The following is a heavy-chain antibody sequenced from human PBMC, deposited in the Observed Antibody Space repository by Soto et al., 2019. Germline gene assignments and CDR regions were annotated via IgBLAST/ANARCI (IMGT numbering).Heavy chain of an antibody. D-gene: IGHD6-13*01. CDR2: ISAYSGNT. V-gene: IGHV1-18*04. CDR3: AREGIAAAGTTAYYYGMDV. J-gene: IGHJ6*02. CDR1: GYTFTGYY. Sequence: ASVKVSCKASGYTFTGYYMHWVRQAPGQGLEWMGWISAYSGNTNYAQKLQGRVTMTTDTSTSRAYMELRSLRSDDTAVYYCAREGIAAAGTTAYYYGMDVWGQGTTVTVSS.